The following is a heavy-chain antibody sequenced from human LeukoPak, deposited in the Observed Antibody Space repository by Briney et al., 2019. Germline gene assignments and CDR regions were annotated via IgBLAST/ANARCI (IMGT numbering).Heavy chain of an antibody. Sequence: ASVKVSCKASGYTFSDYYIHWLRQAPGQGLEWMGWINPNSGGTNYAQKFQGRVTMTRDTSISTAYMELSRLRSDDTAVYYCASVSGWAFDYWGQGTLVTVSS. V-gene: IGHV1-2*02. D-gene: IGHD6-19*01. CDR2: INPNSGGT. CDR1: GYTFSDYY. J-gene: IGHJ4*02. CDR3: ASVSGWAFDY.